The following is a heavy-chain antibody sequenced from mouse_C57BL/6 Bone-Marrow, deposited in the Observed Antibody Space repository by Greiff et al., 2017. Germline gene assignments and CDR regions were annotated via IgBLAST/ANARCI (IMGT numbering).Heavy chain of an antibody. D-gene: IGHD1-1*01. CDR3: TTWGGSSLGYAMDY. CDR2: CDPENGDT. V-gene: IGHV14-4*01. Sequence: EVQLQQSGAELVRPGASVKLSCTASGFNIKDDYMHWVKQRPEQGLEWIGWCDPENGDTEYASKFQGKATITADTSSNTAYLQLSSLTSEDTAVYYCTTWGGSSLGYAMDYWGQGTSVTGSS. J-gene: IGHJ4*01. CDR1: GFNIKDDY.